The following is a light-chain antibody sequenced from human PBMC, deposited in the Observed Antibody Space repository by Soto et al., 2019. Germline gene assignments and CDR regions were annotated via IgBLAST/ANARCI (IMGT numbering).Light chain of an antibody. J-gene: IGKJ2*01. V-gene: IGKV3-11*01. CDR2: GAS. Sequence: EIVLTQSPATLSLSPGERATLSCRASQSVSSYLAWYQQKPGQAPRLLIYGASNRATGIPARFSGSGSGTDFSLTISSLESEDFAFYYCQHRGKWPRTFGQGTNLEIK. CDR3: QHRGKWPRT. CDR1: QSVSSY.